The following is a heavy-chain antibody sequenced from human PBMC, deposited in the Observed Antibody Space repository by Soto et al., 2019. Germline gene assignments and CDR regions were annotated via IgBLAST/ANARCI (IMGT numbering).Heavy chain of an antibody. Sequence: EVHLLESGGGLVQPGGSLRLSCAASGFSFSIYAMTWVRQAPGKGLEWVSAISGSGGSTYYADSVKGRFTISRDNSKNTVYLQMHSLRAEDTAVYYCAKDYYASGSYLDPFRDWGQGTLVTVSS. CDR1: GFSFSIYA. CDR3: AKDYYASGSYLDPFRD. V-gene: IGHV3-23*01. CDR2: ISGSGGST. D-gene: IGHD3-10*01. J-gene: IGHJ4*02.